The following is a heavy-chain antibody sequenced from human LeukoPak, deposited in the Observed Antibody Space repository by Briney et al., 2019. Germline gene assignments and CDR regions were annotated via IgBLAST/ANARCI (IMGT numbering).Heavy chain of an antibody. V-gene: IGHV1-2*02. D-gene: IGHD3-3*01. J-gene: IGHJ4*02. Sequence: ASVKVSCKASGYTFTVYYMHWVRQARGQGGEGVGWINPKRGGTNYAQKFQGRGTKNRDTSISTAYMELSRLRSDDTAMYYCAASLRFLEWLYDYWGQGTLVAVSS. CDR1: GYTFTVYY. CDR3: AASLRFLEWLYDY. CDR2: INPKRGGT.